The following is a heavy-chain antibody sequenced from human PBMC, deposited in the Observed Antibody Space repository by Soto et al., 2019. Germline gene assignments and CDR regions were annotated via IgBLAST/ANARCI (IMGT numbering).Heavy chain of an antibody. CDR3: ARLGLSTGDY. J-gene: IGHJ4*02. CDR1: GFTFSSYS. V-gene: IGHV3-48*01. D-gene: IGHD1-1*01. Sequence: GGSLRLSCAASGFTFSSYSMNWVRQAPGKGLECVSYISSTSSTIYYADSVEGRFTISRDNAKNSLYLQMNSLRAEDTAVYYCARLGLSTGDYWGQGTLVTVSS. CDR2: ISSTSSTI.